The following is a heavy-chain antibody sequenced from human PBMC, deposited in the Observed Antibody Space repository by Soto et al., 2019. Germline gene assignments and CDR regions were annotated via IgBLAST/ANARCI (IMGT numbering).Heavy chain of an antibody. J-gene: IGHJ6*02. CDR3: ARDRGGGYYGMDV. D-gene: IGHD3-16*01. CDR1: GYTLAVYF. V-gene: IGHV1-2*02. Sequence: ASVKVSCKGSGYTLAVYFMHWVRQAPGQGLEWMGWINPNSGVTNYAQQFQGRVTMTRDTSISTLYMEVSRLRSDDTAVYYCARDRGGGYYGMDVWGQGTTVTVSS. CDR2: INPNSGVT.